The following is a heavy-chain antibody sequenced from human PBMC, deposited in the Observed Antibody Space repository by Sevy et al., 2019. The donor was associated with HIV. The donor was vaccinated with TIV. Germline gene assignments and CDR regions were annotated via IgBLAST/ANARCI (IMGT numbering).Heavy chain of an antibody. CDR1: GFTFSSYG. CDR3: ARESRHLDFLFDY. D-gene: IGHD3-9*01. J-gene: IGHJ4*02. Sequence: GRSLRLSCAASGFTFSSYGMHWVRQAPGKGLEWVAVIWYDGSNKYYADSVKGRFTISRDNSKNTLYLQMNSLRAEDTAVYYCARESRHLDFLFDYWGQGTLVTVSS. CDR2: IWYDGSNK. V-gene: IGHV3-33*01.